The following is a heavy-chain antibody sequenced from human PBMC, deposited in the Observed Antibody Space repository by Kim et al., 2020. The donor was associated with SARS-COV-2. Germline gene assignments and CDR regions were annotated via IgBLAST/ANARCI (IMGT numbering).Heavy chain of an antibody. CDR3: AKDPLFDYYESSGYFDY. J-gene: IGHJ4*02. V-gene: IGHV3-9*01. D-gene: IGHD3-22*01. Sequence: VKGRFTITRDNAKTSLYLQMNSLRPEDTAFYYCAKDPLFDYYESSGYFDYWGQGTLVTVSS.